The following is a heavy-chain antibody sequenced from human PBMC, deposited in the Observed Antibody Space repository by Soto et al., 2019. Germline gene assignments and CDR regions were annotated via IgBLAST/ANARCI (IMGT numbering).Heavy chain of an antibody. Sequence: SETLSLTCTVSGGSISSSSYYWGWIRQPPGKGLEWIGSIYYSGSTYYNPSLKSRVTISVDTSKNQFSLKLSSVTAADTAVYYCARGGYCSGGSCYSVVYAFDIWGQGTMVTVSS. V-gene: IGHV4-39*01. CDR1: GGSISSSSYY. J-gene: IGHJ3*02. CDR2: IYYSGST. D-gene: IGHD2-15*01. CDR3: ARGGYCSGGSCYSVVYAFDI.